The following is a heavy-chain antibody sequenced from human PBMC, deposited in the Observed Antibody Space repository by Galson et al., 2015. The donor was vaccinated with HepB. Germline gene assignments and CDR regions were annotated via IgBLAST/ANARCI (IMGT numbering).Heavy chain of an antibody. J-gene: IGHJ4*02. CDR2: IGVNDGSL. Sequence: SLRLSCAASGFTFSSYAMNWVRQAPGKGLEWVSGIGVNDGSLYSPNSVKGRFTISRDNSKNTLYLQVNGLRVEDTAIYYCAKGRPERPPEHRGYDLPDYWGQGTLVTVSS. CDR1: GFTFSSYA. V-gene: IGHV3-23*01. CDR3: AKGRPERPPEHRGYDLPDY. D-gene: IGHD5-12*01.